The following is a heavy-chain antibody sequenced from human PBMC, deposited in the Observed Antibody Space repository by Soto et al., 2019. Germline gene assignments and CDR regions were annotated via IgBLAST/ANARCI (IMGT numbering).Heavy chain of an antibody. V-gene: IGHV4-39*07. CDR3: ARIEMASIK. Sequence: PSETLSLTCTVSSGSISVTNVFWGWVRQPPGKGLEWIGNVDYSGTAFYSPSLKSRLTISLDTSKNQFSLDLRSVTAADTAMYYCARIEMASIKWGRGTLVTVSS. J-gene: IGHJ4*02. CDR2: VDYSGTA. CDR1: SGSISVTNVF.